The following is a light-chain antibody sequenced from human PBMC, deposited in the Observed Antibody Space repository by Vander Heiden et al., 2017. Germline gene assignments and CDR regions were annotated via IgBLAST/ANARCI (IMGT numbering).Light chain of an antibody. CDR2: GAS. CDR3: QQYNNWPRT. V-gene: IGKV3-15*01. Sequence: EIVMPQSPATLSVSPGERATLPCRASQSVSSNLAWYQQKPGQAPRRLIHGASTRATGIPARFSGSGSGTEFTLTISSLQSEDFAVYYCQQYNNWPRTFGQGTKLEIK. J-gene: IGKJ2*02. CDR1: QSVSSN.